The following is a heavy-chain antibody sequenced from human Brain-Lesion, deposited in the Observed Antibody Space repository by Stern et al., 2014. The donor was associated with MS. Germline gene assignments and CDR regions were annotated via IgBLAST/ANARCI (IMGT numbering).Heavy chain of an antibody. J-gene: IGHJ4*02. V-gene: IGHV5-10-1*01. CDR1: GYSFTSDW. D-gene: IGHD3-16*01. Sequence: VQLVKSGAEVKKPGESLRISCPGSGYSFTSDWISWVRQMPGKGLEWMGRIDPSDSNPNYSPSFQGHVTISADKSINTAYLDWRSLKASDTAMYYCARHMGEGLSIDYWGQGTLVTVSS. CDR3: ARHMGEGLSIDY. CDR2: IDPSDSNP.